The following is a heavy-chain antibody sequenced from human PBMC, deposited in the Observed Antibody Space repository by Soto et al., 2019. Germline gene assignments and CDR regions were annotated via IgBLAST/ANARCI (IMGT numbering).Heavy chain of an antibody. Sequence: SETLSLTCDVFNGSFSGYYWSWIRQPPGKGLEWIGEITNSGYTNYNPSLKNRVTTLIDRSKNHFSLKVTSVTAADTAVYYCARGLEYFQHWGQGTLVTV. J-gene: IGHJ1*01. CDR3: ARGLEYFQH. V-gene: IGHV4-34*01. CDR1: NGSFSGYY. CDR2: ITNSGYT.